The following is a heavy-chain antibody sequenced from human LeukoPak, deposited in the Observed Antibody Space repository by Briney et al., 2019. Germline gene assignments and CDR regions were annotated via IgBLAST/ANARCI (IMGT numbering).Heavy chain of an antibody. CDR3: AKFDVPARWYFDL. D-gene: IGHD2-2*01. J-gene: IGHJ2*01. CDR1: GFTFSSYG. Sequence: GRSLRLSCAASGFTFSSYGMHWVRQAPGKGLEWVAVISYDGSNKYYADSVKGRFTISRDNSKNTLYLQMNSLRAEDTAVYYCAKFDVPARWYFDLWGRGTLVTVSS. CDR2: ISYDGSNK. V-gene: IGHV3-30*18.